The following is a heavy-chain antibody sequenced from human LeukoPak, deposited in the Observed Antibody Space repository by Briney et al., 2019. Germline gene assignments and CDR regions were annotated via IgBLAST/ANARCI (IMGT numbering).Heavy chain of an antibody. CDR3: TRGPTQLWPHNGMDV. J-gene: IGHJ6*02. CDR1: GFTFGDHA. D-gene: IGHD5-18*01. V-gene: IGHV3-49*04. Sequence: GGSLRLSCTTSGFTFGDHAMSWVRQAPGKGLEWVGFIRSKAYGETTEYAASVKGRFTISRGDSKNIAYLQMNSLKTEDTAVYYCTRGPTQLWPHNGMDVWGQGTTVTVSS. CDR2: IRSKAYGETT.